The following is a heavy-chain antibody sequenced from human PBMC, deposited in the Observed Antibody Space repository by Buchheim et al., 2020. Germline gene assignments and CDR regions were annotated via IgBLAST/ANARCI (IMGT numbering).Heavy chain of an antibody. D-gene: IGHD2-8*01. CDR2: IRYDGSNK. J-gene: IGHJ6*02. CDR3: AKDVLMVYATLYYYYGMDV. CDR1: GFTFSSYG. Sequence: QVQLVESGGGVVQPGRSLRLSCAASGFTFSSYGMHWVRQAPGKGLEWVAFIRYDGSNKYYADSVKGRFTISRDNSTNTLYLQMNSLRAEDTAVYYCAKDVLMVYATLYYYYGMDVWGQGTT. V-gene: IGHV3-30*02.